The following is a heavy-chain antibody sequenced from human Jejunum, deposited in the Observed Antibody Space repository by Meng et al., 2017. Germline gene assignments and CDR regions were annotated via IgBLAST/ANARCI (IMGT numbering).Heavy chain of an antibody. Sequence: GESLKISCAASGFTFSSYWMHWVRQAPGKGLVWVSRISDDGGTTNHADAVQGRFTISRDLAKNTLYLQMNSLRAGDTAVYYCTRALKDDGGKTFWGQGKLVTVSS. CDR3: TRALKDDGGKTF. CDR1: GFTFSSYW. D-gene: IGHD4-23*01. CDR2: ISDDGGTT. J-gene: IGHJ4*02. V-gene: IGHV3-74*01.